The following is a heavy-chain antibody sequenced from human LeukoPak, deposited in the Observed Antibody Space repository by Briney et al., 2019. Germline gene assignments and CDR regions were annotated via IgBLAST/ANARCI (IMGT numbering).Heavy chain of an antibody. V-gene: IGHV1-2*06. CDR3: GRGRGYDGGGGNYYYYYYMDV. Sequence: GASVKVSCKASGYTFTGYYMHWVRQAPGQGLEWMGRINPNSGGTNYAQKFQGRVTMTRDTSISTAYMELGRLRSQETAVYYCGRGRGYDGGGGNYYYYYYMDVWGKGTTVTVSS. J-gene: IGHJ6*03. CDR1: GYTFTGYY. D-gene: IGHD5-12*01. CDR2: INPNSGGT.